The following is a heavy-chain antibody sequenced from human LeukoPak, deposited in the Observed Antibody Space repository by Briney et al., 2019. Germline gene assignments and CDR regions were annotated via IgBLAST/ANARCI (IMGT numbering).Heavy chain of an antibody. CDR2: IDPSDSYT. D-gene: IGHD2-8*02. CDR1: GYNFNTYW. CDR3: ARHLSPLTSGPDPWFDP. J-gene: IGHJ5*02. Sequence: GESLKISCKGSGYNFNTYWISWVRQMPGKGLEWMGTIDPSDSYTKYSPPFQGHVSLSADKSISTAYLQWSSLEASDTAIYYCARHLSPLTSGPDPWFDPWGQGTLVTVSS. V-gene: IGHV5-10-1*01.